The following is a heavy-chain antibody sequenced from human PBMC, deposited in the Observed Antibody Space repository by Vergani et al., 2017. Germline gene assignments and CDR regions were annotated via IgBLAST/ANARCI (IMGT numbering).Heavy chain of an antibody. CDR3: AKDSSGYHYYYYGMDV. Sequence: DVQLVESGGGLVQPGRSLRLSCAASGFTFDDYAMHWVRQAPGKGLEWVSGISWNSGSIGYADSLKGRFTISRDNAKNSLYLQLNSLRAEDTALYYCAKDSSGYHYYYYGMDVWGQGTTVTVSS. D-gene: IGHD3-22*01. V-gene: IGHV3-9*01. CDR2: ISWNSGSI. CDR1: GFTFDDYA. J-gene: IGHJ6*02.